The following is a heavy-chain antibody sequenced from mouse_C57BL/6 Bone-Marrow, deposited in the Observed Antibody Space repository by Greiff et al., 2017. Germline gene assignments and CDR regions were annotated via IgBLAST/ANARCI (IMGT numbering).Heavy chain of an antibody. Sequence: VQLQQSGPELVKPGASVKISCKASGYTFTDYYMNWVKQSHGKSLEWIGDINPNNGGTSYNQKFKGKATVTVDKSSSTAYMELRSLTSEDSAVYYCARGRDGSSYWYFDVWGTGTTVTVSS. CDR1: GYTFTDYY. CDR3: ARGRDGSSYWYFDV. J-gene: IGHJ1*03. V-gene: IGHV1-26*01. CDR2: INPNNGGT. D-gene: IGHD1-1*01.